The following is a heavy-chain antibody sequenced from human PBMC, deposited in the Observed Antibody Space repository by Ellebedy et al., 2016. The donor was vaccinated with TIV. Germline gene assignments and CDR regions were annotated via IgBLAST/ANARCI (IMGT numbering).Heavy chain of an antibody. J-gene: IGHJ6*02. CDR1: GFTFSDYF. D-gene: IGHD5-12*01. V-gene: IGHV3-11*06. CDR3: AVSGYSGYDFYLAIMDV. CDR2: ISGSSSLT. Sequence: GESLKISCVASGFTFSDYFMSWIRQAPGKGLEWVSYISGSSSLTSYADSVRGRFTISRDNAKNSLYLQMNSLRAEDTAVYYCAVSGYSGYDFYLAIMDVWGQGTTVTVSS.